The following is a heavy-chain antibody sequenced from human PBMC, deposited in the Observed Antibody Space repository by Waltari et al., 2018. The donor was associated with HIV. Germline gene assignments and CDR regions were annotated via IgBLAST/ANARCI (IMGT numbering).Heavy chain of an antibody. D-gene: IGHD5-18*01. V-gene: IGHV1-8*01. CDR2: VNPHSGNT. J-gene: IGHJ5*01. CDR1: GHTSTTYD. CDR3: TTGHLQDTYGHAYFDF. Sequence: QVQLVQSGSEVTKPGASVKVSCETSGHTSTTYDINWIRQAPGQGPEWMAWVNPHSGNTGLAPIFSGRLTVTRNSSLSTFYLELNRLTPEDTAIYYCTTGHLQDTYGHAYFDFWGQGTPVTVSS.